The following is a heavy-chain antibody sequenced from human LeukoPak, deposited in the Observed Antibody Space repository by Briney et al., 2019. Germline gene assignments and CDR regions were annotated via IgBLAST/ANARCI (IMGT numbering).Heavy chain of an antibody. V-gene: IGHV3-21*01. Sequence: GGSLRLXCAASGFTFSDYSMNWVRQAPGKGLEWVSSISSSSAYIYYADPVKGRFTVSRDNAENSLSLQMDSLRAEDSAIYHCARGPRNSSSYQYFQHWGQGTLVTVSA. CDR2: ISSSSAYI. CDR3: ARGPRNSSSYQYFQH. J-gene: IGHJ1*01. D-gene: IGHD6-13*01. CDR1: GFTFSDYS.